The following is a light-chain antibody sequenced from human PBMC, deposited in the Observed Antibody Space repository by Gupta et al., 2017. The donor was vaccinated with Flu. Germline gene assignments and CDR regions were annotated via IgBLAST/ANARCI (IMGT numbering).Light chain of an antibody. Sequence: PSSLSASVGDRVTITCRASQSISSYLNWYQQKPGKAPELLIYAASSLQSGVPSGFSGSGSGTDFTLTISSLQPEDFATYYCQQSYSTPYTFGQGTKLEIK. CDR1: QSISSY. V-gene: IGKV1-39*01. CDR2: AAS. J-gene: IGKJ2*01. CDR3: QQSYSTPYT.